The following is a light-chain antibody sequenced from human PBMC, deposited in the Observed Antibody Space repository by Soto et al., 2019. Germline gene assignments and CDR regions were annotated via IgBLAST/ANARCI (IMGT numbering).Light chain of an antibody. CDR3: TQSLHNPRFT. J-gene: IGKJ3*01. V-gene: IGKV2-28*01. CDR2: LGS. Sequence: DVVLTQSPLSLPVTPGEPASISCRSSQSLLDSAGFVYLDWYLQKPGHSPQLLIYLGSNRASGVPDRFSGSVSGTDFTLRISRVEAEDVGIYYCTQSLHNPRFTFGPGTKVDLK. CDR1: QSLLDSAGFVY.